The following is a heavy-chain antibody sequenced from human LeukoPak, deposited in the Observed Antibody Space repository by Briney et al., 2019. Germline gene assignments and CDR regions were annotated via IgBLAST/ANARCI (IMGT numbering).Heavy chain of an antibody. J-gene: IGHJ5*02. Sequence: SGTLSLTCAVSGGSISSSNWWSWVRQPPGKGLEWIGEIYHSGSTNYNPSLKSRVTISVDKSKNQFSLKLSSVTAADTAVYYCARDLRGIAAPRFDPWGQGTLVTVSS. CDR3: ARDLRGIAAPRFDP. CDR1: GGSISSSNW. V-gene: IGHV4-4*02. D-gene: IGHD6-13*01. CDR2: IYHSGST.